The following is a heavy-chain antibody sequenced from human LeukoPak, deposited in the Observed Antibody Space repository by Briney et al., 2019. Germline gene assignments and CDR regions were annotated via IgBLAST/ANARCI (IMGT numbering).Heavy chain of an antibody. CDR3: TRDRQGSGIYSTDY. V-gene: IGHV3-7*01. J-gene: IGHJ4*02. Sequence: PGGSLRLSCAASGFTFSNFWMSWVRQVPGEGLEWVANIKQDGSEIHYVDSVKGRFTISRDNAQNSLYLHTHSLRAEDTAVYYCTRDRQGSGIYSTDYWGRGTLVTVSS. CDR2: IKQDGSEI. D-gene: IGHD3-10*01. CDR1: GFTFSNFW.